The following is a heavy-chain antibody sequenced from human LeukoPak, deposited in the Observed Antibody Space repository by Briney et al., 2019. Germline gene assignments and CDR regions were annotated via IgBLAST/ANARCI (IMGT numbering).Heavy chain of an antibody. CDR2: IYSGGST. CDR1: GFTVSSNY. D-gene: IGHD2-2*01. CDR3: ARRGYCSSTSCYNEDY. J-gene: IGHJ4*02. V-gene: IGHV3-53*01. Sequence: PGGSLRLSCAASGFTVSSNYMSWVRQAPGKGLEWVSVIYSGGSTYYADSVKGRFTISRGNSKNTLYLQMNSLRAEDTAVYYCARRGYCSSTSCYNEDYWGQGTLVTVSS.